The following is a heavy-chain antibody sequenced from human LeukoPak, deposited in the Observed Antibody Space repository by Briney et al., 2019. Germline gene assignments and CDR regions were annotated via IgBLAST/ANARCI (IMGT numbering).Heavy chain of an antibody. Sequence: ASVKVSCKASGYTFTSYGISWVRQAPGQGLEWMGWISANNGNTNYAQKLQGRVTMTTDTSTSTAYMELRSLRSDDTAVYYCASFDRNRGSFDIWGQGTMVTVSS. D-gene: IGHD1-14*01. CDR2: ISANNGNT. CDR1: GYTFTSYG. V-gene: IGHV1-18*01. CDR3: ASFDRNRGSFDI. J-gene: IGHJ3*02.